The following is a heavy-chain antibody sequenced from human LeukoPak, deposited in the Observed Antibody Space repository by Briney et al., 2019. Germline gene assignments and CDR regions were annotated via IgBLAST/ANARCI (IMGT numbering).Heavy chain of an antibody. Sequence: GGSLRLSCAASGITFINYSMTWVRQAPGKGLEWVSAITGSGTFTDYADSVRGRFTISRDNSKNTLYLQMNSLRAEDTAIYYCAKRSAESSGFFDSWGQGTLVTVSS. J-gene: IGHJ4*02. D-gene: IGHD6-19*01. CDR3: AKRSAESSGFFDS. CDR2: ITGSGTFT. CDR1: GITFINYS. V-gene: IGHV3-23*01.